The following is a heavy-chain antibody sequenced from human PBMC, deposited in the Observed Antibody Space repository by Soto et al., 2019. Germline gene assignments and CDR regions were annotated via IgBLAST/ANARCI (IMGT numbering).Heavy chain of an antibody. J-gene: IGHJ6*02. CDR1: GFTFSSYS. CDR3: ARDIMSTSAGDYGMDV. CDR2: ISSSSSYI. V-gene: IGHV3-21*01. Sequence: PGGSLRLSCAASGFTFSSYSMNWVRQAPGKGLEWVSSISSSSSYIYYADSVKGRFTISRDNAKNSLYLQMNSLRAEDTAVYYCARDIMSTSAGDYGMDVWGQGTTVTVSS. D-gene: IGHD1-20*01.